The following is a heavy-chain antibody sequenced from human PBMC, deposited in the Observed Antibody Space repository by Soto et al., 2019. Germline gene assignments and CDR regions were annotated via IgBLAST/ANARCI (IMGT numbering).Heavy chain of an antibody. D-gene: IGHD3-16*01. CDR3: ASGGNWFDP. V-gene: IGHV4-59*01. J-gene: IGHJ5*02. CDR2: MYYNGNI. Sequence: ETLSLTCNVSGGSISNYYWTWVRQSPEKGLEWIGYMYYNGNINYNPSLKSRVTISIDTSKNQFSLTLKSVTAADTAVYYCASGGNWFDPWGQGVLVTVSS. CDR1: GGSISNYY.